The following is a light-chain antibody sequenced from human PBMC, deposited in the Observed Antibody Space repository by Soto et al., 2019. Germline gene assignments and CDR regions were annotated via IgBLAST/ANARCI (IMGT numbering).Light chain of an antibody. CDR1: SSDVGGYNY. CDR3: SSYTSSSTLPV. Sequence: QSALTQPASVSGSPGQSITISCTRTSSDVGGYNYVSWYQQHPGKAPKLMIYDVSNRPSGVSNRFSGSKSGNTASLTISGLQAEDEADYYCSSYTSSSTLPVFGTGTKLTVL. CDR2: DVS. V-gene: IGLV2-14*01. J-gene: IGLJ1*01.